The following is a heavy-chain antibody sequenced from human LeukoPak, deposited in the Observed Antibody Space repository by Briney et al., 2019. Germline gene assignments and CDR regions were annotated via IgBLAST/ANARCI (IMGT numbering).Heavy chain of an antibody. CDR3: ARVYYYGSGSSLCYFDY. J-gene: IGHJ4*02. D-gene: IGHD3-10*01. Sequence: KPSETLSLTCTVSGGSISSSSYYWSWIRQPAGKGLVWIGRIYTSGSTNYNPSLKSRVTMSVDTSKNQFSLKLSSVTAADTAVYYCARVYYYGSGSSLCYFDYWGQGTLVTVSS. CDR1: GGSISSSSYY. CDR2: IYTSGST. V-gene: IGHV4-61*02.